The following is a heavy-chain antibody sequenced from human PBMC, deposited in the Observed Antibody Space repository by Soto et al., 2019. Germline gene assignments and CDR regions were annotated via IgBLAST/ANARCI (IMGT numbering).Heavy chain of an antibody. CDR3: ASRGIVPLSYMDV. V-gene: IGHV4-34*01. D-gene: IGHD2-2*01. CDR1: GGSFSGYY. CDR2: INHSGST. J-gene: IGHJ6*03. Sequence: SETLSLTCAVYGGSFSGYYWSWIRQPPGKGLEWIGEINHSGSTNYNPSLKSRVTISVDTSKNQFSLKLSSVTAADTAVYYCASRGIVPLSYMDVWGTGTTVTASS.